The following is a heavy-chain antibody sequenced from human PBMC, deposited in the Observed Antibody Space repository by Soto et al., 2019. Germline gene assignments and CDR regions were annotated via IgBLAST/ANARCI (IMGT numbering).Heavy chain of an antibody. V-gene: IGHV1-3*01. CDR2: INAGNGNT. CDR1: GYTFTIYA. CDR3: ARDGAARPGDYYYYGMDV. Sequence: SVKVSCKASGYTFTIYAMHWLRQAPGQRLEWMGWINAGNGNTKYSQKFQGRVTITRDTSASTAYMELSSLRSEDTAVYYCARDGAARPGDYYYYGMDVWGQGTTVTVSS. J-gene: IGHJ6*02. D-gene: IGHD6-6*01.